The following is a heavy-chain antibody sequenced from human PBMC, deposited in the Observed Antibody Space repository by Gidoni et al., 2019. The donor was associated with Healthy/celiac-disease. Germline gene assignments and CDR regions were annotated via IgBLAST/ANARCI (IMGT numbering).Heavy chain of an antibody. J-gene: IGHJ4*02. D-gene: IGHD2-2*01. CDR2: IYTSRST. CDR3: ARMPVVPAAAVYYFDY. CDR1: CCFISSGSYY. V-gene: IGHV4-61*02. Sequence: HVQLQESGPGLVKPSQTLSLTCTVPCCFISSGSYYGSWFRQPAGKGLGWMGRIYTSRSTNYHPSLKSRVTIAVDTSKNQFSLKLSSVTAAATAVYYCARMPVVPAAAVYYFDYWGQGTLVTVSS.